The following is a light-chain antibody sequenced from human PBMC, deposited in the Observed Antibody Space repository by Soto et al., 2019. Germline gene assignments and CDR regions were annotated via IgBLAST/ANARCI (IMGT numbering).Light chain of an antibody. V-gene: IGKV1-5*03. CDR1: QSISSW. CDR3: QQYNGYRSWT. Sequence: DIQMTQSPSTLSASVGDRVTITCRASQSISSWMAWYQQKPGKAPKLLIYKPSTLESGVPSRFSGRASGTEFTLTISSLQPDDFATYYCQQYNGYRSWTFGQGTKVEIK. CDR2: KPS. J-gene: IGKJ1*01.